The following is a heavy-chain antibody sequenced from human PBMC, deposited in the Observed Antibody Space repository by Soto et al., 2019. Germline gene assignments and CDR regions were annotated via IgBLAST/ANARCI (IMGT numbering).Heavy chain of an antibody. D-gene: IGHD4-17*01. V-gene: IGHV3-30*18. CDR1: GFIFSTYG. CDR3: AKDLLLTTITTVGD. CDR2: ISYDGNNK. Sequence: VQLVESGGGVVQPGRSLRLSCAASGFIFSTYGMHWVRQAPGKGLEWLSVISYDGNNKYYADSVKGRFNISRDNSKNTLWLQMDSLRTEDTAVYYCAKDLLLTTITTVGDWGQGTLVTVSS. J-gene: IGHJ4*02.